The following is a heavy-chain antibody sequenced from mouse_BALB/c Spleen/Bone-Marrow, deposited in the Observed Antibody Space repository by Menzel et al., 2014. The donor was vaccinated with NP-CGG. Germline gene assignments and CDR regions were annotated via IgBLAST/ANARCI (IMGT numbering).Heavy chain of an antibody. CDR3: ARDYYGSSDY. Sequence: EVQVVESGGGLVQPGGSLKLSCAASGFTFSSYGMSWVRPTPDKRLELVATINSNGGSTYYPDSVKGRFTISRDNAKNTLYLQMSSLKSEDTAMYYCARDYYGSSDYWGQGTTLTVSS. V-gene: IGHV5-6-3*01. J-gene: IGHJ2*01. CDR2: INSNGGST. D-gene: IGHD1-1*01. CDR1: GFTFSSYG.